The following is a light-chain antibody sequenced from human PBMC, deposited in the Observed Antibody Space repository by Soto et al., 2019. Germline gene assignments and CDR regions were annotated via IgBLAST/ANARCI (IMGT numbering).Light chain of an antibody. Sequence: DIQMTQSPSTLSASVGDRVTITCRASQSISSWLAWYQQKPGKAPNLLIYKASSLQIGVPSRFSGSGSGTEYTLTISSLQPDDFATYYCQRYNSYWTFGQGTKVEIK. CDR3: QRYNSYWT. V-gene: IGKV1-5*03. CDR2: KAS. CDR1: QSISSW. J-gene: IGKJ1*01.